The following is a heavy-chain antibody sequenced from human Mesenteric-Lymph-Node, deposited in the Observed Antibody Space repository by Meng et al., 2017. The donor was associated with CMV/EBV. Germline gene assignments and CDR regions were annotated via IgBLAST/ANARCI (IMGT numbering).Heavy chain of an antibody. D-gene: IGHD2-2*01. J-gene: IGHJ4*02. Sequence: GESLKISCAASGFFLSSYGMNWVRQAPGKGLEWVSSISRSSTYIYYADSVKGRFTISRDNAKNSLYLQMNSLRAEDTAVYYCASFIVVVPAAEDDYWGQGTLVTVSS. V-gene: IGHV3-21*01. CDR1: GFFLSSYG. CDR3: ASFIVVVPAAEDDY. CDR2: ISRSSTYI.